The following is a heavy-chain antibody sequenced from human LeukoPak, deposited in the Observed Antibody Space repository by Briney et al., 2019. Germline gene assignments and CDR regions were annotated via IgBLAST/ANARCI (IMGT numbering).Heavy chain of an antibody. Sequence: SVKVSCKASGGTFSSYAISWVRQAPGQGLEWMGGIIPIFGTANYAQKFQGRVTISTDESTSTAYMELSRMRSEDTSVHSWSRAATPRFATIFGVEDYWGQGTLVTVSS. V-gene: IGHV1-69*05. J-gene: IGHJ4*02. CDR3: SRAATPRFATIFGVEDY. CDR1: GGTFSSYA. D-gene: IGHD3-3*01. CDR2: IIPIFGTA.